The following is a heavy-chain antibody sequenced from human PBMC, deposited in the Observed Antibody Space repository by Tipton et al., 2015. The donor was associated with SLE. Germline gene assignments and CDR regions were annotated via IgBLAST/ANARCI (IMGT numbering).Heavy chain of an antibody. D-gene: IGHD1-26*01. CDR3: AREPFSGTYPVYDAFDM. CDR1: GGSISSGSYY. Sequence: TLSLTCDVSGGSISSGSYYWSWIRQPAGKGLEWIGRIYASGTTYSNYNPSLKPRVTISVDRSKNQFYLQLTSLTAADTAVYYCAREPFSGTYPVYDAFDMWGHGTMVTVSS. J-gene: IGHJ3*02. CDR2: IYASGTTYS. V-gene: IGHV4-61*02.